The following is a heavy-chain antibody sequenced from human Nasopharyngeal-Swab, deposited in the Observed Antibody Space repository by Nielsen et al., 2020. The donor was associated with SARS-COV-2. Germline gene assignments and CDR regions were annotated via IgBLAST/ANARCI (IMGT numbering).Heavy chain of an antibody. V-gene: IGHV4-34*01. J-gene: IGHJ4*02. D-gene: IGHD3-3*01. Sequence: SQTLSLTCAAYGGSFSGYYWSWIRQPPGKGLEWIGEIHHSGSTDYNPSLKSRVTISVDTSKNQFSLKLSSVTAADTAVFYCARGPVRYDFWSGYYCGFDYWGQGTLVTVSS. CDR3: ARGPVRYDFWSGYYCGFDY. CDR2: IHHSGST. CDR1: GGSFSGYY.